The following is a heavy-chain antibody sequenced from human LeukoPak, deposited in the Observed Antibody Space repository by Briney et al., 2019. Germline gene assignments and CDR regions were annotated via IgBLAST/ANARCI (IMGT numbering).Heavy chain of an antibody. D-gene: IGHD3-3*01. CDR1: GDSISGYY. CDR2: IYSSGST. J-gene: IGHJ4*02. Sequence: NPSETLSLTCTVSGDSISGYYWSWIRQPAGKGLEWIGRIYSSGSTSYNPSLKSRVTMSVDTSKNQFSLKLSSVTAADTAVYYCASSIFGVVITFDYWGQGTLVTVSS. V-gene: IGHV4-4*07. CDR3: ASSIFGVVITFDY.